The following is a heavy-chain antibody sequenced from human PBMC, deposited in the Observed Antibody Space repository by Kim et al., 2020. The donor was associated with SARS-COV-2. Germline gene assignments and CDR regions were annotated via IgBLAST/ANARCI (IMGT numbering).Heavy chain of an antibody. CDR2: IYYSGST. Sequence: SETLSLTCTVSGGSISSSSYYWGWIRQPPGKGLEWIGSIYYSGSTYYNPSLKSRVTIPVDTSKNQFSLKLSSVTAADTAVYYCAGRGSEAAGGGRFDPWGQGTLVTVSS. CDR1: GGSISSSSYY. J-gene: IGHJ5*02. CDR3: AGRGSEAAGGGRFDP. D-gene: IGHD6-13*01. V-gene: IGHV4-39*01.